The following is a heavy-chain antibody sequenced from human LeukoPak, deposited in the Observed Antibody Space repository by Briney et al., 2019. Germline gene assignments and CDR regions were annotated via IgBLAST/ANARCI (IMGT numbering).Heavy chain of an antibody. Sequence: GGSLRLSCAASGFTFSSYGMHWVRQAPGKGLEWVSSITRSSSYVYYADSVKGRFTISRDNAKDSLFLQMNSLRAEDTAVYFCARDGRNWKFDYWGQGALVTVSS. CDR1: GFTFSSYG. V-gene: IGHV3-21*01. J-gene: IGHJ4*02. CDR2: ITRSSSYV. D-gene: IGHD1-1*01. CDR3: ARDGRNWKFDY.